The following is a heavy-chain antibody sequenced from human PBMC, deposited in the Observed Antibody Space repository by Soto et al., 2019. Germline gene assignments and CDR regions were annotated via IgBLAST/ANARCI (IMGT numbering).Heavy chain of an antibody. Sequence: VQLVESGGGVVQPGRSLRLSCTASEFVFTNFAMHWVRQAPGKGLEWVASISFDGTNKYYADSVRGRFTISRDNSKNTLYLQMDSLRVEDTTVYYCTKGGHTPTGAAFYIWGQGTMVTVSS. J-gene: IGHJ3*02. CDR2: ISFDGTNK. D-gene: IGHD3-10*01. V-gene: IGHV3-30*18. CDR1: EFVFTNFA. CDR3: TKGGHTPTGAAFYI.